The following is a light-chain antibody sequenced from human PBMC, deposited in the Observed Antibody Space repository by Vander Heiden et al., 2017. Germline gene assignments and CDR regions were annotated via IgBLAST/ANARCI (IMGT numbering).Light chain of an antibody. J-gene: IGLJ3*02. V-gene: IGLV1-40*01. CDR2: GNS. CDR1: SSNIGAGYD. Sequence: QSVLTQPPSVSGAPRPRVTISCTGSSSNIGAGYDGHWYQQLPGTAPKLLIYGNSNRPSGVPVRFSGSKSGTSASLAITGLQAEDEADYYCQSYDSSLSGPHWVFGGGTKLTVL. CDR3: QSYDSSLSGPHWV.